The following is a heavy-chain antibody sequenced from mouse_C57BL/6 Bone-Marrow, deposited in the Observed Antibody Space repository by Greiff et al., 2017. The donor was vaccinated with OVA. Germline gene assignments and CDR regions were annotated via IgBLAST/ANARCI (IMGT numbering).Heavy chain of an antibody. V-gene: IGHV14-4*01. D-gene: IGHD4-1*01. CDR3: TRTGFDY. Sequence: EVKLVESGAELVRPGASVKLSCTASGFNIKDDYMHWVKQRPEQGLEWIGWIDPETGDTEYASKFQGKATITADTSSNTAYLQLSSLTSEDTAVYYCTRTGFDYWGQGTTLTVSS. CDR2: IDPETGDT. J-gene: IGHJ2*01. CDR1: GFNIKDDY.